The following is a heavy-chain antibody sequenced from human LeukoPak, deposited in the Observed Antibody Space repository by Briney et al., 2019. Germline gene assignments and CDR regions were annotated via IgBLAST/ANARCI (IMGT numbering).Heavy chain of an antibody. D-gene: IGHD2-15*01. CDR1: GDSVSSNSAA. V-gene: IGHV6-1*01. CDR2: TYYRSKWYN. CDR3: ARRVGGSPDY. Sequence: ASQTLSLTCAISGDSVSSNSAAWNWIRQSPSRGLEWLGRTYYRSKWYNDYAVFVKSRITVNPDTSMNQFSLQLKSVTPEDTAVYYCARRVGGSPDYWGQGTLVTVSS. J-gene: IGHJ4*02.